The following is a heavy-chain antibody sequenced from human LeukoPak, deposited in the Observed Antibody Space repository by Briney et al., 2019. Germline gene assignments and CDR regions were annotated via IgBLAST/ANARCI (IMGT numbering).Heavy chain of an antibody. Sequence: GGSLRLSCAASGFTVSSNYMSWVRQAPGKGLEWVSYITSGSSYTNYADSVKGRFTISRDNAKNSLYLQMNSLRAEDTAVYYCATSKPTFDYWGQGTLVTVSS. D-gene: IGHD1-14*01. V-gene: IGHV3-11*03. CDR1: GFTVSSNY. CDR2: ITSGSSYT. CDR3: ATSKPTFDY. J-gene: IGHJ4*02.